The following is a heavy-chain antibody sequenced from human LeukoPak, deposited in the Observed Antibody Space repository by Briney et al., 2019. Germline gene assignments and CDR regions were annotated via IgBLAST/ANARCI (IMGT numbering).Heavy chain of an antibody. CDR2: IYYSGST. Sequence: SETLSLTCTVSGGSISSSSYYWGWIRQPPGTGLEWIGYIYYSGSTNYNPSLKSRVTISVDTSKNQFSLKLSSVTAADTAVYYCARHGWIYYYDPQRGAFDYWGQGTLVTVSS. J-gene: IGHJ4*02. CDR1: GGSISSSSYY. V-gene: IGHV4-61*05. D-gene: IGHD3-22*01. CDR3: ARHGWIYYYDPQRGAFDY.